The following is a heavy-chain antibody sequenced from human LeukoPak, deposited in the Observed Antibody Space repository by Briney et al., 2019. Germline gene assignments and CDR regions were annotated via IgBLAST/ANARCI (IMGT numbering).Heavy chain of an antibody. CDR1: GFTFSSYG. CDR2: IWYDGSNK. V-gene: IGHV3-33*06. Sequence: GGSLRLSCAASGFTFSSYGMHWVRQAPGKGLEWVAVIWYDGSNKYYADSVKGRFTISRDNSKNTLYLQMNSLRAEGTAVYYCAKGRGIAARPGIAGSWGQGTLVTVSS. CDR3: AKGRGIAARPGIAGS. D-gene: IGHD6-6*01. J-gene: IGHJ4*02.